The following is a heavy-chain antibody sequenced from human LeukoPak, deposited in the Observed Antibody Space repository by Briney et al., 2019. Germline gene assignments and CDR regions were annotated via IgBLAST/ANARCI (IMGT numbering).Heavy chain of an antibody. J-gene: IGHJ4*02. V-gene: IGHV4-34*01. CDR3: ARARWLQLTYFDY. CDR2: INHSGST. D-gene: IGHD5-24*01. CDR1: GGSFSGYY. Sequence: SETLSLTCAVYGGSFSGYYWSWIRQPPGKGLEWIGEINHSGSTNYNPSLKSRVTISVDTSKNQFSLKLSSVTAADTAVYYCARARWLQLTYFDYWGQGTLVTVSS.